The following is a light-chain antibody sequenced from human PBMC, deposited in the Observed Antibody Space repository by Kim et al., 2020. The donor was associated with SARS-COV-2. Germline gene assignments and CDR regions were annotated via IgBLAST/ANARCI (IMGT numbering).Light chain of an antibody. CDR3: QQYHTYLLT. J-gene: IGKJ4*01. CDR1: QNVNRW. Sequence: DIQMTQSPSTLSASVGDRVTITFRASQNVNRWLAWYQQKPGKAPKLLIFKASTLESGVPSRFSGSGSGTDFTLTISSLQPDDFATYYCQQYHTYLLTFGGGTKVDIK. V-gene: IGKV1-5*03. CDR2: KAS.